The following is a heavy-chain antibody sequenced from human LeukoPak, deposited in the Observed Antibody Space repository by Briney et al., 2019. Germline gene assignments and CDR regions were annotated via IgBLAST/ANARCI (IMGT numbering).Heavy chain of an antibody. CDR3: ARDKQDIVVVPAAMVAGVVISAFDI. CDR2: ISAYNGNT. CDR1: GYTFTSYG. Sequence: EASVKVSCKASGYTFTSYGISWVRQPPGQGLEWMGWISAYNGNTNYAQKLQGRVTMTTDTSTSTAYMELRSLRSDDTAVYYCARDKQDIVVVPAAMVAGVVISAFDIWGQGTMVTVSS. J-gene: IGHJ3*02. V-gene: IGHV1-18*01. D-gene: IGHD2-2*01.